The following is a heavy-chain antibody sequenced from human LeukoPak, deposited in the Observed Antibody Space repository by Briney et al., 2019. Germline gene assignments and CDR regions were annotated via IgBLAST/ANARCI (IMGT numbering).Heavy chain of an antibody. CDR2: ISGSSSTI. J-gene: IGHJ4*02. CDR3: ARLRLASFFDY. CDR1: RFTFSNYN. Sequence: RGSLRLSCAASRFTFSNYNMYWVRQAPGGGLEWVSYISGSSSTIYYADSVKGRFTISRDNAKNSLYLQMNSLRDDDTAVYYCARLRLASFFDYWGQGTLVTVSS. V-gene: IGHV3-48*02. D-gene: IGHD2-15*01.